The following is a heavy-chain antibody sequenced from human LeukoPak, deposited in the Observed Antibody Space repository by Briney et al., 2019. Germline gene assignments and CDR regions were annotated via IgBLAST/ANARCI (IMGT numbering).Heavy chain of an antibody. J-gene: IGHJ4*02. CDR3: ARSHSSSLRAPFGY. Sequence: ASVKVSCKSSGYTFSNYGIIWVRQASGKGLEWMGWINPYNGNTNFGQKVLGRVTVTTDTSTRTVYMELRNLRSDDTAVYYCARSHSSSLRAPFGYWGQGTLVTVSS. D-gene: IGHD2-2*01. CDR2: INPYNGNT. CDR1: GYTFSNYG. V-gene: IGHV1-18*01.